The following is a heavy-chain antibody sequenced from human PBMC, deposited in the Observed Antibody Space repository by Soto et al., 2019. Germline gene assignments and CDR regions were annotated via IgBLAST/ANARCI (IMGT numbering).Heavy chain of an antibody. CDR2: IGGGDGST. CDR3: AKGILVKRPGTRTFDI. Sequence: GVLMRVSSGAAEVTCINYAVSWIIQAPGKGLEWVSTIGGGDGSTYYADSVKGRFTISRDNSNSALYLQMNSLRVGDTAIYYCAKGILVKRPGTRTFDIWGQGTMVPVSS. D-gene: IGHD6-13*01. CDR1: EVTCINYA. V-gene: IGHV3-23*01. J-gene: IGHJ3*02.